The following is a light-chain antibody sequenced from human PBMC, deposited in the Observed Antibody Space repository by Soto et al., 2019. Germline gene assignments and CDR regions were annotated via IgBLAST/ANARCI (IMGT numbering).Light chain of an antibody. V-gene: IGKV3-20*01. J-gene: IGKJ1*01. CDR2: GAS. CDR1: QSFNSIY. Sequence: DIVLTQSPGALSVSPGDSATLSCRASQSFNSIYLAWYQQKPGQAPRLLIYGASSRATGIPDRFSGSGSGTDFTLTISRLEPEDFAVYYCHQYDSWTCGQGTKVDIK. CDR3: HQYDSWT.